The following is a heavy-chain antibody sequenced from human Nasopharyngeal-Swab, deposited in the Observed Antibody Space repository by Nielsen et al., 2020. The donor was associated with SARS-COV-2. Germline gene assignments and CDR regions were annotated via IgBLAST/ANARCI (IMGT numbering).Heavy chain of an antibody. J-gene: IGHJ6*02. CDR3: AKDQGGSSWYGGAYYYYGMDV. Sequence: GESLKISCAASGFTLISYAMSWVRHAPGKGLEWVSAISGSGGSTYYADSVKGRFTISRDNSKNTLYLQMNSLRAEDTAVYYCAKDQGGSSWYGGAYYYYGMDVWGQGTTVTVSS. CDR2: ISGSGGST. D-gene: IGHD6-13*01. V-gene: IGHV3-23*01. CDR1: GFTLISYA.